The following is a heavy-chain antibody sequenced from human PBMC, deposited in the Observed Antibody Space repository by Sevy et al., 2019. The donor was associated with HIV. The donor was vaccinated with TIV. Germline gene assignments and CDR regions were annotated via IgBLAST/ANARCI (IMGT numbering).Heavy chain of an antibody. CDR1: GGSISSGDYY. V-gene: IGHV4-30-4*01. D-gene: IGHD2-21*02. CDR3: ARDFAYCGGDCYEDYYYGMDV. J-gene: IGHJ6*02. CDR2: IYYSGST. Sequence: SETLSLTCTVSGGSISSGDYYWSWIRQPPGKGLEWIGYIYYSGSTYYHPSLKSRVTISVDTSKNQFSLKLSSVTAADTAVYYCARDFAYCGGDCYEDYYYGMDVWGQGTTVTVSS.